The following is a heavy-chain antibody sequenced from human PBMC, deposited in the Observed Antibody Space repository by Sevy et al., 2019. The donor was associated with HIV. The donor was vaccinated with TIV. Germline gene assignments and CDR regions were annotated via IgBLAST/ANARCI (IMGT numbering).Heavy chain of an antibody. CDR3: VRGHYYDSSGYYYALRVFDI. Sequence: ASVKVSCKASGYTFTDYCIHWVRQAPGQGLEWMGVINPSGGSTNYAQKFQGRVTVTRDTSTSTVYMELSSLRSEDTAVFYWVRGHYYDSSGYYYALRVFDIWGQGTMVTVSS. CDR2: INPSGGST. D-gene: IGHD3-22*01. J-gene: IGHJ3*02. CDR1: GYTFTDYC. V-gene: IGHV1-46*03.